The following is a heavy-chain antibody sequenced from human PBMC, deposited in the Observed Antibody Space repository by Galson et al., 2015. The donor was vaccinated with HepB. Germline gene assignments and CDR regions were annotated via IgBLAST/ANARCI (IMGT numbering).Heavy chain of an antibody. Sequence: SLRLSCAASGFTFSSYAMHWVRQAPGKGLEWVAVIPYDGINKYYADSVKGRFSISRDNSRNTVYLQMDTLRADDTAVYFCAKDPHTSGWSGGPGDYWGQGTLVTVSS. CDR1: GFTFSSYA. V-gene: IGHV3-30*18. J-gene: IGHJ4*02. CDR2: IPYDGINK. CDR3: AKDPHTSGWSGGPGDY. D-gene: IGHD6-19*01.